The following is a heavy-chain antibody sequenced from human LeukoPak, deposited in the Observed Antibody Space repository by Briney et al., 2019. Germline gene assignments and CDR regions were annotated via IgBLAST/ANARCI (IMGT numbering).Heavy chain of an antibody. D-gene: IGHD2-21*02. CDR3: PTAVLANCGGDCFTLRY. CDR1: GFTFSSYG. CDR2: ISYDGSNK. J-gene: IGHJ4*02. Sequence: PGRSLRLSCAASGFTFSSYGMHWVRQAPGKGLEWVAVISYDGSNKYYADSVKGRFTISRDNSKSTLYLQMNSLRSEDTAVYFCPTAVLANCGGDCFTLRYWGQGTLVTVSS. V-gene: IGHV3-30*03.